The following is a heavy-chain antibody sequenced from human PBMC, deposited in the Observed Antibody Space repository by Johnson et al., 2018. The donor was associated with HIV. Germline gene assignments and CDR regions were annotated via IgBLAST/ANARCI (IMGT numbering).Heavy chain of an antibody. CDR1: GFTFSNYG. J-gene: IGHJ3*02. V-gene: IGHV3-30*03. Sequence: QMQLVESGGGVVQPGRSLRLSCAASGFTFSNYGMHWVHQAPGKGLEWVAVISYDGGNKYYADSVKGRFTISRDNSKNTLYLQMNSLRAEDTAVYYCASKAAGTMHAFDIWGQGTMVTVSS. CDR2: ISYDGGNK. CDR3: ASKAAGTMHAFDI. D-gene: IGHD6-13*01.